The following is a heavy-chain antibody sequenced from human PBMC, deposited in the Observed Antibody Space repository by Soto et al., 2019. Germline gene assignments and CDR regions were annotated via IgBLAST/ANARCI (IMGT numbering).Heavy chain of an antibody. CDR2: INGDGTST. V-gene: IGHV3-74*01. Sequence: EVQLVESGGGLFQPGGSLRLSCAASGFTFSGYWMFWVRQPPGKGLVWVSRINGDGTSTNYADSVKGRFTISRDNAKNSLYLKMNSMGAEATAVYYCAREPRNLGLDPWGQGTLVTVSS. J-gene: IGHJ5*02. CDR1: GFTFSGYW. D-gene: IGHD4-4*01. CDR3: AREPRNLGLDP.